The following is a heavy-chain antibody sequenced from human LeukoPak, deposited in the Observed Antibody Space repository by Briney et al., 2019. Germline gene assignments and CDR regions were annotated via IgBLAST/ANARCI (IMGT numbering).Heavy chain of an antibody. CDR1: GYTFTGYY. V-gene: IGHV1-2*02. J-gene: IGHJ5*02. D-gene: IGHD2-2*01. CDR2: INPNSGGT. Sequence: APVKVSCKASGYTFTGYYMHWVRQAPGQGLEWMGWINPNSGGTNYAQKFQGRVTMTRDTSISTAYMELSRLRSDDTAVYYCARPTDCSSTSCNWFDPWGQGTLVTVSS. CDR3: ARPTDCSSTSCNWFDP.